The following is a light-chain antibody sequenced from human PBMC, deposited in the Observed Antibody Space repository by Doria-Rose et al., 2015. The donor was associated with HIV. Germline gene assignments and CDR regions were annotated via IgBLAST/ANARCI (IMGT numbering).Light chain of an antibody. J-gene: IGKJ4*01. CDR1: QSTGSF. V-gene: IGKV1-39*01. CDR3: QQSYSTPLT. CDR2: AAS. Sequence: DIQMTQSPSSLSASVGDRVTITCRASQSTGSFLNWYQQKPGKAPKLLSYAASSVQDGFPSRFSVSGSGTDFTLTISSLQPEDFATYFCQQSYSTPLTFGGGTKGESK.